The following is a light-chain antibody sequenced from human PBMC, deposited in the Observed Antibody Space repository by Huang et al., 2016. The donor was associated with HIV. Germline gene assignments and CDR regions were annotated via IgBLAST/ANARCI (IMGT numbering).Light chain of an antibody. J-gene: IGKJ2*01. V-gene: IGKV3-20*01. CDR3: QQYGGSPRT. CDR1: ETVTSGY. Sequence: EIVLTQSPGTLSLSPGERATLSCRASETVTSGYLAWYQQKPGQAPRFLIFGSSTRATGIPDRFTGSGSGTDFTLTITRLEREDFAMYYCQQYGGSPRTFGQGTKLELK. CDR2: GSS.